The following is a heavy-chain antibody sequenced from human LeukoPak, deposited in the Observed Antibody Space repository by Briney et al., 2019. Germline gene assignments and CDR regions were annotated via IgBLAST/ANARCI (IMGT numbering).Heavy chain of an antibody. J-gene: IGHJ4*02. CDR2: ISSSSSYI. Sequence: PGGSLRLSCAASGFTFSSYSMNWVRQAPGKGLEWVSSISSSSSYIYYADSVKGRFTISRDNAKNSLYLQMNSLRAEDTAVYYCARGYCSSTSCYKRSGRNDYWGQGTLVTVSS. CDR1: GFTFSSYS. V-gene: IGHV3-21*04. CDR3: ARGYCSSTSCYKRSGRNDY. D-gene: IGHD2-2*02.